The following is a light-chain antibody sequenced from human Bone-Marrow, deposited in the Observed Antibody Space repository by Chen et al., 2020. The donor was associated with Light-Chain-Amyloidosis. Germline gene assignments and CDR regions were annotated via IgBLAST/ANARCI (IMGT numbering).Light chain of an antibody. CDR1: DLPTKY. Sequence: SYELTHPPSVAVSPGQTARITCSGDDLPTKYAYWCQQKPGQAPVLVIHRDTERPSGISERFSGSSSGTTATLTISGVQAEDEADYHCQSADSSGTYEVIFGGGTKLTVL. V-gene: IGLV3-25*03. CDR3: QSADSSGTYEVI. J-gene: IGLJ2*01. CDR2: RDT.